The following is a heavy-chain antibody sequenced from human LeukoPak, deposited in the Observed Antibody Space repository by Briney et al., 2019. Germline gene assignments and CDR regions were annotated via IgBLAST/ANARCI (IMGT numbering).Heavy chain of an antibody. CDR1: GHSVSSYY. Sequence: SETLSLTCSVSGHSVSSYYWIWIRQPPGKGLEWIGYVYHSGSTNYNPPLNSRVTISLDTSKNQFSLKLTSVTAADTAVYYCARARLAMSDVFDSWGQGTLVTVSS. CDR2: VYHSGST. CDR3: ARARLAMSDVFDS. D-gene: IGHD2-21*01. J-gene: IGHJ4*02. V-gene: IGHV4-59*02.